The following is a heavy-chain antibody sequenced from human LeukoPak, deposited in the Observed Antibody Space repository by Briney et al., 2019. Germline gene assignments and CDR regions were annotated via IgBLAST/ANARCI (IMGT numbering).Heavy chain of an antibody. J-gene: IGHJ6*03. CDR1: GGSISSSSYY. D-gene: IGHD3-10*01. Sequence: SETLSLTCTVSGGSISSSSYYWGWIRQPAGKGLEWIGRIYTSGSTNYNPSLKSRVTMSVDTSKNQFSLKLSSVTAADTAVYYCARVTHSGLDYYYYYMDVWGKGTTVTISS. CDR3: ARVTHSGLDYYYYYMDV. V-gene: IGHV4-61*02. CDR2: IYTSGST.